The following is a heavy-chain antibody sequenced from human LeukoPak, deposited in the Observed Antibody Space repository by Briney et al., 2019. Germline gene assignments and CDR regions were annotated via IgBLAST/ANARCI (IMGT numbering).Heavy chain of an antibody. D-gene: IGHD1-26*01. CDR3: ARSLVVGATYPYH. J-gene: IGHJ5*02. Sequence: QAGGSLRLSCAASGFTFSSYEMNWVRQAPGKGLEWVSYISSSGSTIYYADSVKGRFTISRDNAKNSLYLQMNGLRAEDTAVYYCARSLVVGATYPYHWGQGTLVTVSS. CDR2: ISSSGSTI. CDR1: GFTFSSYE. V-gene: IGHV3-48*03.